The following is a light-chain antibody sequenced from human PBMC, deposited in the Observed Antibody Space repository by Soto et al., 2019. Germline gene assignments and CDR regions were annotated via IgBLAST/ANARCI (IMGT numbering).Light chain of an antibody. J-gene: IGKJ1*01. Sequence: ELVMTQSPATLSVSPGERATLSCRASQFVSTNLAWYQQRPGQAPRLLIYGASTRAIGVPARFSGSGSGTEVTLTISSLQSEDFAVYYCQQYNDRPRTFGQGTKVDI. CDR3: QQYNDRPRT. CDR2: GAS. V-gene: IGKV3-15*01. CDR1: QFVSTN.